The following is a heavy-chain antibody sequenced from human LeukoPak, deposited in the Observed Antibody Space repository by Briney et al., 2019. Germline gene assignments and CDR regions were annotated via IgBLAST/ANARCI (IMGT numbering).Heavy chain of an antibody. Sequence: SETLSLTCAVYGGSFSGYYWSWIRQPPGKGLEWIGEINHSGSTNYNPSLKSRVTISVDTSKNQFSLKLSSVTAADTALYYCAREDNWNYDYWGQGTLVTVSS. CDR1: GGSFSGYY. J-gene: IGHJ4*02. CDR3: AREDNWNYDY. D-gene: IGHD1-7*01. V-gene: IGHV4-34*01. CDR2: INHSGST.